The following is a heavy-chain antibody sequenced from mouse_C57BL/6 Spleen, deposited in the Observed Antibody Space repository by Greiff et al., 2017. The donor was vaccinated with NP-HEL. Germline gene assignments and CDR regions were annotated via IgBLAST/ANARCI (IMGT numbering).Heavy chain of an antibody. D-gene: IGHD1-1*01. CDR3: ARRDYYGSSYVYYCDY. J-gene: IGHJ2*01. CDR1: GFNIKNTY. CDR2: IDPANGNT. Sequence: EVQLQQSVAELVRPGASVKLSCTASGFNIKNTYMHWVKQRPEQGLEWIGRIDPANGNTKYAPKFQGKATITADTSSNTAYLQLSSLTSEDTAIYYCARRDYYGSSYVYYCDYWGQGTTLTVSS. V-gene: IGHV14-3*01.